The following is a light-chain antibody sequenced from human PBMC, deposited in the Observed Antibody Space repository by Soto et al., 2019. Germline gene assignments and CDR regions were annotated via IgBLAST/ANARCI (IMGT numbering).Light chain of an antibody. V-gene: IGLV3-25*03. J-gene: IGLJ3*02. CDR2: RAT. CDR1: ALPKEF. Sequence: YELTQPPSVSVSPGQTARITCSGDALPKEFAYWYQQKPGQAPVLVIYRATERPSGIPERFSGSSSGTTVTLTISGVQAEDEADYYCQSADSSGSYVVFGGGTKLTVL. CDR3: QSADSSGSYVV.